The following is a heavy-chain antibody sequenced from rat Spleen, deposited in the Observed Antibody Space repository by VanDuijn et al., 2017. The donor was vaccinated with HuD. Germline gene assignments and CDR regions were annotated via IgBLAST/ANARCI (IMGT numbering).Heavy chain of an antibody. CDR3: TRGGYFRY. D-gene: IGHD2-5*01. J-gene: IGHJ2*01. V-gene: IGHV5-7*01. Sequence: EVQLVESGGGLVQPGRSLKLSCAASGFTFSDYNMAWVRQAPKKGLEWVATISYDGSTIHYRDSVKGRCTISRDNAKSTLYLQMNSPTSEDTATYYCTRGGYFRYWGQGVMVTVSS. CDR2: ISYDGSTI. CDR1: GFTFSDYN.